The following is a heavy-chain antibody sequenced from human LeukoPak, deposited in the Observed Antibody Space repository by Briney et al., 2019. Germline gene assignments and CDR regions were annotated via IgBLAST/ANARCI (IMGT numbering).Heavy chain of an antibody. CDR2: IIPIFGTA. CDR3: ARGSIDWDYGGNSDRFDYMDV. Sequence: SVKVSCKASGGTFSIYAISWLRQAPGQGLEWMGGIIPIFGTANYAQKFQGRVTITADESTSTAYMELSSLRSEDTAVYYCARGSIDWDYGGNSDRFDYMDVWGKGTTVTVSS. CDR1: GGTFSIYA. V-gene: IGHV1-69*13. D-gene: IGHD4-23*01. J-gene: IGHJ6*03.